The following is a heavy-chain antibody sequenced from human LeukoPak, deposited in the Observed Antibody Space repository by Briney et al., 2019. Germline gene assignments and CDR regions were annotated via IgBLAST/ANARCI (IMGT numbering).Heavy chain of an antibody. D-gene: IGHD3-9*01. CDR3: ATTDDILTGYLAYGMDV. V-gene: IGHV4-59*01. CDR1: GGSISSYY. CDR2: IYYSGST. Sequence: ASETLSLTCTVSGGSISSYYWSWIRQPPGKGLEWIGYIYYSGSTNYNPSLKSRVTISVDTSKNQFSLKLSSVTAADTAVYYCATTDDILTGYLAYGMDVWGQGTTVTVSS. J-gene: IGHJ6*02.